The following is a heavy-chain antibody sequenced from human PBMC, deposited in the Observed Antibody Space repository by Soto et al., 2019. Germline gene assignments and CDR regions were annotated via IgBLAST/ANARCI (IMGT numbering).Heavy chain of an antibody. Sequence: ASVKVSCKTSGYTFSSYAMQWVRQAPGQRLEWMGWINAGDGNTVYSQKFQGRITISRDTSASTAYMELSSLRSEDTAVYLCARRDGIAVAGILDYWGQGTPVTVSS. V-gene: IGHV1-3*01. D-gene: IGHD6-19*01. CDR1: GYTFSSYA. J-gene: IGHJ4*02. CDR3: ARRDGIAVAGILDY. CDR2: INAGDGNT.